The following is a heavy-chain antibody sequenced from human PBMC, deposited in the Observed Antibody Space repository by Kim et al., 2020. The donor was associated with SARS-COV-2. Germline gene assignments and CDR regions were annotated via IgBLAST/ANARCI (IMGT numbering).Heavy chain of an antibody. V-gene: IGHV4-34*01. D-gene: IGHD3-22*01. CDR3: ARGLRITMIVVVTHRPSNFDY. J-gene: IGHJ4*02. CDR1: GGSFSGYY. CDR2: INHSGST. Sequence: SETLSLTCAVYGGSFSGYYWSWIRQPPGKGLEWIGEINHSGSTNYNPSLKSRVTISVDTSKNQLSLKLSSVTAADTAVYYCARGLRITMIVVVTHRPSNFDYWGQGTLVTVSS.